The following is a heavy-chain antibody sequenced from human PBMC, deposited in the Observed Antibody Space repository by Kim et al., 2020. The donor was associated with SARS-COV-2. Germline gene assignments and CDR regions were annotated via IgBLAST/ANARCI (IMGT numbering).Heavy chain of an antibody. J-gene: IGHJ4*02. CDR1: GFTFSSYG. V-gene: IGHV3-33*01. D-gene: IGHD2-15*01. CDR2: IWYDGSNK. CDR3: ARSTVVTPVDY. Sequence: GGSLRLSCAASGFTFSSYGMHWVRQAPGKGLEWVAVIWYDGSNKYYADSVKGRFTISRDNSKNTLYLQMNSLRAEDTAVYYCARSTVVTPVDYWGQGTLVTVSS.